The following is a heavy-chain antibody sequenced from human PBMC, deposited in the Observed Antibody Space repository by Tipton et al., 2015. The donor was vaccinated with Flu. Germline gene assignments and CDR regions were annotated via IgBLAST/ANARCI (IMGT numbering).Heavy chain of an antibody. Sequence: SLRLSCAVSGFTFTRYGMSWVRQAPGKGLEWISGFSVSGGATFFADSVKGRFTISRDYYKNTLYLEMNSLRAEDTAVYYCARDKNFDYWGQGTLVTVSS. V-gene: IGHV3-23*01. CDR1: GFTFTRYG. CDR2: FSVSGGAT. J-gene: IGHJ4*02. CDR3: ARDKNFDY.